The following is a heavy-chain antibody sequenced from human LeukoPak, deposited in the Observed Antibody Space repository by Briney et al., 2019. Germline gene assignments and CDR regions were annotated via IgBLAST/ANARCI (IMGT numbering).Heavy chain of an antibody. CDR1: GYTFTGYY. J-gene: IGHJ4*02. D-gene: IGHD5-12*01. V-gene: IGHV1-2*03. CDR2: INPNSGGT. CDR3: ARDMSDSGYDQNDY. Sequence: LVASVKVSCKASGYTFTGYYMHWVRQAPGQGLEWMGWINPNSGGTNHAQKFQGRVTMTRDTSISTAYMELSRLRSDDTAVYYCARDMSDSGYDQNDYWGQGTLVTVSS.